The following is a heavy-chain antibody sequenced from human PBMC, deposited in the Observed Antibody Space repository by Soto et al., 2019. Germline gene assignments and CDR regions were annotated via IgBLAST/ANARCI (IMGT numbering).Heavy chain of an antibody. CDR3: ARGWYYTGSIAARPGAFDI. CDR1: GYTFTSYG. V-gene: IGHV1-18*01. D-gene: IGHD6-6*01. Sequence: QVQLVQSGAEVKKPGASVKVSCTASGYTFTSYGISWVRQAPGQGLEWMGWISAYNGNTNYAQRLQGRVTMTTDTSTSTAYMEMRSLRSDDTAVYYCARGWYYTGSIAARPGAFDIWGQGTMVTVSS. J-gene: IGHJ3*02. CDR2: ISAYNGNT.